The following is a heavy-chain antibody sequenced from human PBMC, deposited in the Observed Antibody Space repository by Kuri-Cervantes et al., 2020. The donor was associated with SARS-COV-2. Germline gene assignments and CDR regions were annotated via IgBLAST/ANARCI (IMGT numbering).Heavy chain of an antibody. Sequence: GSLRLSCTVSGGSVSSGSYYWSWIRQPPGKGLEWIGYIYYSGSTNYNPSLKSRVTISVDTSKNQFSLKLSSVTAADTAVYYCASPWSGPDNWFDPWGQGTLVTVSS. J-gene: IGHJ5*02. CDR2: IYYSGST. V-gene: IGHV4-61*01. CDR3: ASPWSGPDNWFDP. D-gene: IGHD3-3*01. CDR1: GGSVSSGSYY.